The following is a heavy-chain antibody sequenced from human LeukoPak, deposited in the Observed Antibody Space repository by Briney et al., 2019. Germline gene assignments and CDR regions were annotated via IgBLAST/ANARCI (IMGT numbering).Heavy chain of an antibody. V-gene: IGHV3-23*01. Sequence: PGESLRLSCSASAFTFSDYSMTCVRRAPGEGLEWVSSIVGNGGDTFYAASVRGRFTVSRDNSKTTRYLQMTSLRAEDTAVYYCAKDAISLNGIWDYFDSWGQGTLVTVSS. J-gene: IGHJ4*02. CDR3: AKDAISLNGIWDYFDS. D-gene: IGHD1-1*01. CDR2: IVGNGGDT. CDR1: AFTFSDYS.